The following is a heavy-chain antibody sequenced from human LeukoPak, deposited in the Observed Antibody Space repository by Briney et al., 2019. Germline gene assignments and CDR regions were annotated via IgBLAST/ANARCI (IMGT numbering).Heavy chain of an antibody. Sequence: GGSLRLSCAASGFTFDDCAMHWVRQAPGKGLEWVSLIYSGGSTKYADSVKGRFTISRDNSRNTLYLEMNSLRAEDTAVYYCAGYSSFDCWGQGTLVTVSS. CDR3: AGYSSFDC. CDR1: GFTFDDCA. D-gene: IGHD3-22*01. V-gene: IGHV3-53*01. CDR2: IYSGGST. J-gene: IGHJ4*02.